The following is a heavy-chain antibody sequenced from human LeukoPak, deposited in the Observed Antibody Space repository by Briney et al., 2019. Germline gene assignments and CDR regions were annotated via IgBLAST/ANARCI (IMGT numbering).Heavy chain of an antibody. V-gene: IGHV4-38-2*02. D-gene: IGHD3-10*01. CDR3: ARIGNYDSGSSIGMDV. CDR2: IYHTGSI. J-gene: IGHJ6*02. Sequence: PSETLSLTCTVSGYSISNGYYWGWIRQPPGKGLEWIGSIYHTGSISSNPSLKSRVTISVDTSKNQFSVNLSSVTAADTAVYYCARIGNYDSGSSIGMDVWGQGTTVTVSS. CDR1: GYSISNGYY.